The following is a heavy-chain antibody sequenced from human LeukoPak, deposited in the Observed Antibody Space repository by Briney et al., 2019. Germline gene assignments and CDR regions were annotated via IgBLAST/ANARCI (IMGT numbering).Heavy chain of an antibody. CDR1: GYTFTGYY. V-gene: IGHV1-2*02. J-gene: IGHJ4*02. D-gene: IGHD6-19*01. CDR3: ARETTVAGTIDY. Sequence: GASVKVSCKASGYTFTGYYMHWVRQAPGQGLEWTGWISPNSGGTNYAQNFQGRVTMTRDTSISTAYMELSRLRSDDTAVYYCARETTVAGTIDYWGQGTLVTVSS. CDR2: ISPNSGGT.